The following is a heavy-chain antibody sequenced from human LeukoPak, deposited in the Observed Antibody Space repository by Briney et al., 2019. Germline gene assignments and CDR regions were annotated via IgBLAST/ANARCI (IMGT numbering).Heavy chain of an antibody. CDR1: GFTFSSYA. CDR2: ISGSGGST. Sequence: GGSLRLSXAASGFTFSSYAMSWVRQAPGKGLEWVSAISGSGGSTYYADSVKGRFTISRDNSKNTLYLQMNSLRAEDTAVYYCAKDQRPLFWSGYQGGSDYWGQGTLVTVSS. CDR3: AKDQRPLFWSGYQGGSDY. D-gene: IGHD3-3*01. J-gene: IGHJ4*02. V-gene: IGHV3-23*01.